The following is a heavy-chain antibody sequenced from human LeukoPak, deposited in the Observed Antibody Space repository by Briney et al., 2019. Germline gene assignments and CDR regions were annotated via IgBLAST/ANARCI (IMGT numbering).Heavy chain of an antibody. CDR2: VNDRGTGT. V-gene: IGHV3-23*01. CDR1: GFTFSKYA. J-gene: IGHJ4*02. D-gene: IGHD6-19*01. Sequence: GGSLRLSCAASGFTFSKYAMSWVRQAPGKGLEWVSTVNDRGTGTYYADSVKGRFTISRDNSKNTLSLQMISLRAEDTALYYCAKGRSKGGWSHAEAGYWGQGTLVTVSS. CDR3: AKGRSKGGWSHAEAGY.